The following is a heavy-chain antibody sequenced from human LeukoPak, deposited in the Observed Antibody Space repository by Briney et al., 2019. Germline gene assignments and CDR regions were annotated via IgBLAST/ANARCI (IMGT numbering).Heavy chain of an antibody. CDR1: GGSMKSHY. J-gene: IGHJ4*02. V-gene: IGHV4-59*08. D-gene: IGHD7-27*01. Sequence: SETLSLTCTVSGGSMKSHYWSWIRQPPGKGLEWIGHVYYSGSTNYNPSLNSRVTISVDTSKNQFSLKLRSVTAADTAVYYCARQLGNFDCWGQGTLVTVSS. CDR2: VYYSGST. CDR3: ARQLGNFDC.